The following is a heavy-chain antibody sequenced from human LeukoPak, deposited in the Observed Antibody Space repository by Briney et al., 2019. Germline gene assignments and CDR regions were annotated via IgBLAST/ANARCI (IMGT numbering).Heavy chain of an antibody. CDR3: AKSRYDFWSGYYWSWDYYYYMDV. CDR2: ISYDGSNK. V-gene: IGHV3-30*18. CDR1: GFTFSSYG. J-gene: IGHJ6*03. Sequence: GGSLRLSCAASGFTFSSYGMHWVRQAPGKGLEWVAVISYDGSNKYYADSVKGRFTISRDNSKNTLYLQMNSLRAEDTAVYYCAKSRYDFWSGYYWSWDYYYYMDVWGKGTTVTVSS. D-gene: IGHD3-3*01.